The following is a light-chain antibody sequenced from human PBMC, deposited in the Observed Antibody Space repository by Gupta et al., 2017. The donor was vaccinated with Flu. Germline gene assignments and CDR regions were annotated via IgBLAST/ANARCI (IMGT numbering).Light chain of an antibody. J-gene: IGKJ4*01. CDR3: QQTYDTLALT. CDR1: QSISRY. V-gene: IGKV1-39*01. Sequence: DIQMTQSPSALSASVGDRVTITYRASQSISRYLNWYQQQPGKAPKLLIYAASSLQGGVPSRFSGGGSGTDFTLTINSLQPEDFATYYCQQTYDTLALTFGGGTKVEIK. CDR2: AAS.